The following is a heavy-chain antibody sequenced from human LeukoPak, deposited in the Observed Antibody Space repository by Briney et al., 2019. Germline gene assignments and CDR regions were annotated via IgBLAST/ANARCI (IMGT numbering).Heavy chain of an antibody. CDR1: GFTFSSYW. Sequence: GGSLRLSCAASGFTFSSYWMSWVRQAPGKGLEWVANIKQDGSEKYYVDSVKGRFTISRDNAKNSLYLQMNSLRAEDTAVYYWARDSFLAATVTFDYWGQGTLVTVSS. CDR2: IKQDGSEK. J-gene: IGHJ4*02. V-gene: IGHV3-7*01. CDR3: ARDSFLAATVTFDY. D-gene: IGHD6-25*01.